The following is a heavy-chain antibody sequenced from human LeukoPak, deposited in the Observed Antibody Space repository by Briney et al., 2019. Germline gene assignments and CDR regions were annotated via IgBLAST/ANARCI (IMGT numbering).Heavy chain of an antibody. V-gene: IGHV1-18*01. D-gene: IGHD6-6*01. CDR2: ISAYNGNT. CDR3: AREGIAARPGEYYYYMDV. CDR1: GYTFTSYG. Sequence: GASVKVSCKASGYTFTSYGISWVRQAPGQGLEWMGWISAYNGNTNYAQKLQGRVTMTTDTSTSTAYMELRSLRSDDTAVYYCAREGIAARPGEYYYYMDVWGKGTTVTVSS. J-gene: IGHJ6*03.